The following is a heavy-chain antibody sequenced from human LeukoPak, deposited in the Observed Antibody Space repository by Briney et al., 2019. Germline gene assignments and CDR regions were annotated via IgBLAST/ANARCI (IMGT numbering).Heavy chain of an antibody. D-gene: IGHD5-12*01. CDR2: IYHSGST. CDR3: ARASGYDWGSSFDY. V-gene: IGHV4-4*02. Sequence: SETLSLTCAVSGGSISSSNWWSWVRQPPGKGLEWIGEIYHSGSTNYNPSLKSRVTISVDRSKNQFSLKLSSVTAADTAVYHCARASGYDWGSSFDYWGQGTLVTVSS. J-gene: IGHJ4*02. CDR1: GGSISSSNW.